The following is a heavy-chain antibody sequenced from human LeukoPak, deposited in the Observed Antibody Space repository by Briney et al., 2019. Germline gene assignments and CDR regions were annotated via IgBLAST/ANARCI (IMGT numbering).Heavy chain of an antibody. CDR1: GGSISSYY. V-gene: IGHV4-59*12. D-gene: IGHD5-18*01. CDR2: IYYSGST. J-gene: IGHJ4*02. CDR3: ASESNTAMVLHYFDY. Sequence: PSETLSLTCTVSGGSISSYYWSWIRQPPGKGLEWIGYIYYSGSTNYNPSLKSRVTISVDTPKNQFSLKLSSVTAADTAVYYCASESNTAMVLHYFDYWGQGTLVTVSS.